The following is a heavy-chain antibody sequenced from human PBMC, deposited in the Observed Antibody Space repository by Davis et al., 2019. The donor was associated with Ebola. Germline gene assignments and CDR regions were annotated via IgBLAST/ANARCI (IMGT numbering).Heavy chain of an antibody. D-gene: IGHD4-17*01. CDR1: GYTFTSYD. CDR3: ASTLYGDYSLDY. Sequence: ASVTVSCKASGYTFTSYDINWVRRATGQGLEWMGWMNPNSGNTGYAQKFQGRVTITRNTSISTAYMELSSLRSEDTAVYYCASTLYGDYSLDYWGQGTLVTVSS. CDR2: MNPNSGNT. V-gene: IGHV1-8*03. J-gene: IGHJ4*02.